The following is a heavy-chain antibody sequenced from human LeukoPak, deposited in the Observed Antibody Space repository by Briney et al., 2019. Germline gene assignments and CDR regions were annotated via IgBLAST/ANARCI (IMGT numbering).Heavy chain of an antibody. D-gene: IGHD1/OR15-1a*01. CDR1: GFTVSSNY. J-gene: IGHJ4*02. Sequence: PGGSLRLSCVASGFTVSSNYMSWVRQAPGKGLEWVTVTSNDGSNKYYADSVKGRFTISRDNAKNSLYLQMNSLRAEDTAVYYCARNKRGDYWGQGTLITVSS. CDR3: ARNKRGDY. CDR2: TSNDGSNK. V-gene: IGHV3-30*03.